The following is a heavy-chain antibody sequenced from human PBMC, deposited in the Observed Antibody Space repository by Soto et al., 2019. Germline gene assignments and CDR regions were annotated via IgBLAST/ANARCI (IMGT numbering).Heavy chain of an antibody. CDR2: ISSSSSYI. J-gene: IGHJ4*02. V-gene: IGHV3-21*01. CDR1: GFTFSSYS. CDR3: ARRIAVAGNLDY. Sequence: EVQLVESGGGLVKPGGSLRLSCAASGFTFSSYSMNWVRQAPGKGLEWVSSISSSSSYIYYADSVKGRFIISRDNAKNSLYLQMNSLRAEDTAVYYCARRIAVAGNLDYWGQGTLVTVSS. D-gene: IGHD6-19*01.